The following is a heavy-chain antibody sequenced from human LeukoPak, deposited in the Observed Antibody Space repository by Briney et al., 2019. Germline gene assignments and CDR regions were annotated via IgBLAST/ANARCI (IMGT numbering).Heavy chain of an antibody. J-gene: IGHJ6*02. CDR1: GFTFSSYW. Sequence: GGSLRLSCAASGFTFSSYWMHWVRQAPGKGLVWVSRINSDGCSTSYADSVKGRFTISRDNAKNTLYLQMNSLRAEDTAVYYCAREDCSSTSCYFRYYYYGMDVWGQGTTVTVSS. CDR2: INSDGCST. V-gene: IGHV3-74*01. D-gene: IGHD2-2*01. CDR3: AREDCSSTSCYFRYYYYGMDV.